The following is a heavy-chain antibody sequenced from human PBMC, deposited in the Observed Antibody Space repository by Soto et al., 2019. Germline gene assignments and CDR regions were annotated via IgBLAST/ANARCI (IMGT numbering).Heavy chain of an antibody. CDR1: GGSISSSSYY. J-gene: IGHJ2*01. D-gene: IGHD2-2*01. V-gene: IGHV4-39*01. Sequence: QLQLQESGPGLVKPSETLSLTCTVSGGSISSSSYYWGWIRQPPGKGLEWIGSIYYSGSTYYNPSLKSRVTISVDTSKNQFSLKLSSVTAADTAVYYCARTPDIVVVPAATYYWYFDLWGRGTLVTVSS. CDR2: IYYSGST. CDR3: ARTPDIVVVPAATYYWYFDL.